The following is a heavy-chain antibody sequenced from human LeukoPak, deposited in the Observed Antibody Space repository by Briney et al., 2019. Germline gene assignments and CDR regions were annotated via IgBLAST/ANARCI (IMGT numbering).Heavy chain of an antibody. V-gene: IGHV3-23*01. CDR3: AKVPRITMIVVVTPDY. Sequence: GGSLRLSCAASGFTFSSYGMHWVRQAPGKGLEWVSAISGSGGSTYYADSVKGRFTISRDNSKNTLYLQMNSLRAEDTAVYYCAKVPRITMIVVVTPDYWGQGTLVTVSS. CDR2: ISGSGGST. J-gene: IGHJ4*02. CDR1: GFTFSSYG. D-gene: IGHD3-22*01.